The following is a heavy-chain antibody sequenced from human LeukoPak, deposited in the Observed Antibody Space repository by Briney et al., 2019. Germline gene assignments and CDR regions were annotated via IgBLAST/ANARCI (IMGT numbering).Heavy chain of an antibody. CDR3: ARDRRGSAAVFDS. Sequence: GGSLRLSCAASGFTFSKDDFHWVRQAPGKGLEWVAAIGVTGDTYYADSVKGRCTLSRDNSKNTLYLQMNSLRAEDTAVYFCARDRRGSAAVFDSWGQGTLVTVSS. J-gene: IGHJ4*02. V-gene: IGHV3-13*01. CDR2: IGVTGDT. D-gene: IGHD6-13*01. CDR1: GFTFSKDD.